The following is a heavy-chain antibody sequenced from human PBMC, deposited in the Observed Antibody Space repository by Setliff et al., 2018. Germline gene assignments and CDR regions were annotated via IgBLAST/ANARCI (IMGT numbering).Heavy chain of an antibody. D-gene: IGHD3-3*01. J-gene: IGHJ4*02. V-gene: IGHV4-39*07. CDR2: IYYSGST. CDR3: ASRATYYNFWSGYYLY. Sequence: SETLSLTCTVSGGSISSSSYYWGWIRQPPGKGLEWIGSIYYSGSTYYNPSLKSRVTISVDTSKNQFSPKLSSVTAADTAVYYCASRATYYNFWSGYYLYWGQGTLVTVSS. CDR1: GGSISSSSYY.